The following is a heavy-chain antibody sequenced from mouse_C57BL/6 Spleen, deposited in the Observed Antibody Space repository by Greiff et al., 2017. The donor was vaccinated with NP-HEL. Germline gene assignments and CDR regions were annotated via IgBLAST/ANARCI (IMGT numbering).Heavy chain of an antibody. CDR3: ASLTTVGDAMDY. CDR2: IYPGDGDT. Sequence: VKLVESGAELVKPGASVKISCKASGYAFSSYWMNWVKQRPGKGLEWIGQIYPGDGDTNYNGKFKGKATLTADKSSSTAYMQLRSLASEDSAVYFCASLTTVGDAMDYWGQGTSVTVSS. J-gene: IGHJ4*01. V-gene: IGHV1-80*01. D-gene: IGHD1-1*01. CDR1: GYAFSSYW.